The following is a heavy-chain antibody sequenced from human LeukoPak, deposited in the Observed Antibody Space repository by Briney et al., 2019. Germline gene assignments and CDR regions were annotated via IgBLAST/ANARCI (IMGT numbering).Heavy chain of an antibody. D-gene: IGHD6-19*01. Sequence: ASVKVSCKASGYSFTTYYMHWVRQAPGQGLEWMGIIKPSGGSTSYAQKFQDRVTMTRDTSTSRVYMELSSLRSEDTAVYYCARVHDSDWYFDYWGQGTLVTVSS. CDR2: IKPSGGST. V-gene: IGHV1-46*01. CDR3: ARVHDSDWYFDY. J-gene: IGHJ4*02. CDR1: GYSFTTYY.